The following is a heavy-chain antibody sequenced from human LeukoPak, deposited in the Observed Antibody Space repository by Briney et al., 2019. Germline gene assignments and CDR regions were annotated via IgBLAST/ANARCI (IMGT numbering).Heavy chain of an antibody. Sequence: PSETLSLTCTVSGGSISSYYWSWIRQPPGKGLEWIGYIYYSGSTNCNPSLKSRVTISVDTSKNQFSLKLSSVTAADTAVYYCARVRYFDWLFFDYWGQGTLVTVSS. CDR3: ARVRYFDWLFFDY. D-gene: IGHD3-9*01. CDR1: GGSISSYY. V-gene: IGHV4-59*01. CDR2: IYYSGST. J-gene: IGHJ4*02.